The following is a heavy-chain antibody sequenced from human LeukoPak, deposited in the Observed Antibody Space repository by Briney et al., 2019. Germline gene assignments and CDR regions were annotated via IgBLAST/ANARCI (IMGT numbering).Heavy chain of an antibody. V-gene: IGHV3-30*18. J-gene: IGHJ4*02. Sequence: PGGSLRLSCAASGFTFSSYGMHWVRQAPGKGLEWVAVISYDGSNKYYADSVKGRFTISRDNSKNTLYLQMNSLGAEDTAVYYCAKGAQELSLIDYWGQGTLVTVSS. CDR1: GFTFSSYG. CDR3: AKGAQELSLIDY. D-gene: IGHD3-16*02. CDR2: ISYDGSNK.